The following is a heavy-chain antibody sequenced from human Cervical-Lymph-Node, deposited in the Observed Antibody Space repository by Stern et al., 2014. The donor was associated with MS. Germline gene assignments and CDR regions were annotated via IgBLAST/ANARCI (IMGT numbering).Heavy chain of an antibody. CDR1: GFTFLSSA. CDR3: AAEGEYIRSGIYHYTGMDV. CDR2: ILVDSADT. J-gene: IGHJ6*02. Sequence: QMQLVQSGPEVKRPGTSVRVSCKASGFTFLSSAMQWVRQARGQRLAWIGFILVDSADTRYAQKFHDRVTISRDMSTSTVNRELSSLRSEDTAVYYCAAEGEYIRSGIYHYTGMDVWGQGTTVTVSS. D-gene: IGHD3-10*01. V-gene: IGHV1-58*02.